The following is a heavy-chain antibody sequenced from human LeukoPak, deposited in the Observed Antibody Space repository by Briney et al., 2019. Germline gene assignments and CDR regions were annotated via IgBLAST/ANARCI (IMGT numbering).Heavy chain of an antibody. CDR3: ARENTIYYYYYMDV. Sequence: GGSLRLSCAASGFTFSSYAMSWVRQAPGKGLEWVSAISGSGGSTYYADSVKGRFTISRDNSKNTLYLQMNSLRAEDTAVYYCARENTIYYYYYMDVWGKGTTVTVSS. CDR2: ISGSGGST. D-gene: IGHD3-3*01. CDR1: GFTFSSYA. J-gene: IGHJ6*03. V-gene: IGHV3-23*01.